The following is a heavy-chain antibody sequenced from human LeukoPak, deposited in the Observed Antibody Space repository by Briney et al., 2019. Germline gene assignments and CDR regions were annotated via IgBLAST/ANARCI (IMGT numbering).Heavy chain of an antibody. CDR2: ISSSSSYI. J-gene: IGHJ4*02. CDR1: GFTFISYS. D-gene: IGHD2-21*01. CDR3: ARDDCGDTCYPGGY. V-gene: IGHV3-21*01. Sequence: GGSLRLSCAASGFTFISYSMNWVRQAPGKGLEWVSSISSSSSYIYYADSVKGRFTISRDNAKNSLYLQMNSLTSEDTALYYCARDDCGDTCYPGGYWGQGTLVTVSS.